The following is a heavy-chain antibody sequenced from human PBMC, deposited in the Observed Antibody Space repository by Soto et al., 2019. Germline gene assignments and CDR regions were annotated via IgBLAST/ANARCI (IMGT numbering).Heavy chain of an antibody. CDR2: ISASGRYT. V-gene: IGHV3-21*05. D-gene: IGHD3-22*01. CDR3: VKARSGFWSYYFDF. CDR1: GFTFGGYT. Sequence: NPGGSLRLSCAASGFTFGGYTMSWVRQAPGKGLEWLSYISASGRYTYYAVSVKGRFTISRDKAKKTLYLQMISLRAEDTAIYYCVKARSGFWSYYFDFWGPGPPVPVSS. J-gene: IGHJ4*02.